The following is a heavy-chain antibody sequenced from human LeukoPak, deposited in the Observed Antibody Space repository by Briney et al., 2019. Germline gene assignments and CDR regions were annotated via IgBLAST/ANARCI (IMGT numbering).Heavy chain of an antibody. V-gene: IGHV3-53*01. J-gene: IGHJ4*02. D-gene: IGHD6-13*01. CDR2: IYSGGST. CDR1: GFTVSSNY. CDR3: ARSYSSSWYYFDY. Sequence: GGSLRLSCAASGFTVSSNYMSWVRQAPGKGLEWVSVIYSGGSTYYADSVKGRFTISRDNSKNTLYLQMNSLRAEDTAVYYCARSYSSSWYYFDYRGQGTLVTVSS.